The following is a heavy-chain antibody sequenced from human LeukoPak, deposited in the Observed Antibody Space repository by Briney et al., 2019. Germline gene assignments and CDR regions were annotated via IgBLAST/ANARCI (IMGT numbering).Heavy chain of an antibody. J-gene: IGHJ4*02. CDR2: IYYSGNT. CDR3: ARGTPEGYYGSGSYYHRTYYFDY. D-gene: IGHD3-10*01. V-gene: IGHV4-30-4*01. CDR1: GGSINSGDNY. Sequence: SETLSLTCTVSGGSINSGDNYWSWIRQPPGKGLEWIGFIYYSGNTYYNPSLKSRVTISVDTSKNQFSLKLSSVTAADTAVYYCARGTPEGYYGSGSYYHRTYYFDYWGQGTLVTVSS.